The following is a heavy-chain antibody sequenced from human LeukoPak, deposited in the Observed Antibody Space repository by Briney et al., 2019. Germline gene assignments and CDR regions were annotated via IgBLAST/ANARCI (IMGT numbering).Heavy chain of an antibody. CDR1: GFTFSDYY. Sequence: GGSLRLSCAASGFTFSDYYMSWIRQAPGKGLEWVSYISSSGSTIYYADSVKGRFTISRDNSKNTLYLQMNSLRAEDTAVYYCATYNDVDAVDYWGQGTLVTVSS. V-gene: IGHV3-11*01. CDR3: ATYNDVDAVDY. D-gene: IGHD5-24*01. J-gene: IGHJ4*02. CDR2: ISSSGSTI.